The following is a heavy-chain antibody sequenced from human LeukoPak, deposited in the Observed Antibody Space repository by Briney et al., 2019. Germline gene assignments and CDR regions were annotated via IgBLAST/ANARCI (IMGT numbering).Heavy chain of an antibody. D-gene: IGHD4-17*01. CDR1: GGSISSYY. J-gene: IGHJ3*02. CDR2: IYYSGST. Sequence: SDTLSLTCTVSGGSISSYYWSWIRQPPGKGLEWIGYIYYSGSTNYNPSLKSRVTISVDTSKNQFSLKLSSVTAADTAVYYCARGATTTVTTSGFAFDIWGQGTMVTVSS. V-gene: IGHV4-59*07. CDR3: ARGATTTVTTSGFAFDI.